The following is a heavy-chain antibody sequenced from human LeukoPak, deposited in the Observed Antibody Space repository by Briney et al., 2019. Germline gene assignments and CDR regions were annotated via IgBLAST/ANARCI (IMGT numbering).Heavy chain of an antibody. CDR2: INSNSAGT. CDR1: GYTFTAYY. Sequence: ASVKVSGKASGYTFTAYYIHWVRQAPGQGLEWVGRINSNSAGTNYAQKFRGRVTMTRDTSISTVSMELSSLRSDGTAVYYCAVQTIVANTKGDAFDIWGQGTMVIVSS. CDR3: AVQTIVANTKGDAFDI. J-gene: IGHJ3*02. D-gene: IGHD5-12*01. V-gene: IGHV1-2*06.